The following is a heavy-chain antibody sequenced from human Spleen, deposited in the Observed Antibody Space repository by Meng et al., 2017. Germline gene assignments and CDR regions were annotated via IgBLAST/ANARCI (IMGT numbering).Heavy chain of an antibody. V-gene: IGHV3-30-3*01. Sequence: QVQLVESGGGVVQPGRSLRLSCAASGFTFSSYAMHWVRQAPGKGLEWVAVISSDGSNKYYADSVKGRFTISRDNFKNTLYLQMNSPRADDMAVYYCVRVVLRAFDIWGQGTMVTVSS. J-gene: IGHJ3*02. CDR2: ISSDGSNK. CDR1: GFTFSSYA. CDR3: VRVVLRAFDI.